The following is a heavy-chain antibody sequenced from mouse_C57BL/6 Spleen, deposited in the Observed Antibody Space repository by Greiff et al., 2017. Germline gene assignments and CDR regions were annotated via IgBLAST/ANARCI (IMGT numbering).Heavy chain of an antibody. J-gene: IGHJ2*01. CDR1: GYAFSSSW. CDR2: IYPGDGDT. D-gene: IGHD1-1*01. CDR3: ARGGITNY. V-gene: IGHV1-82*01. Sequence: VQLQQSGPELVKPGASVKISCKASGYAFSSSWMNWVKQRPGKGLEWIGRIYPGDGDTNYNGKFKGKATLTADKSSSTAYMQLSSLTSEDSAVYFCARGGITNYGGKATTLPVSS.